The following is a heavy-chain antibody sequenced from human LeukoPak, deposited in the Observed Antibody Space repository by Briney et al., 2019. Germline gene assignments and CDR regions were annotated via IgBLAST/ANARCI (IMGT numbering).Heavy chain of an antibody. CDR2: MYYSGGT. CDR1: GASISGYY. V-gene: IGHV4-59*01. Sequence: PSETLSLTCRVPGASISGYYWSWLRQPPGKGLEWIGHMYYSGGTTYNPSLKSRVSISLDTSKKHFSLKLSSVTAADTAVYYCAGTGLFFDYWSQGTLVTVSS. CDR3: AGTGLFFDY. D-gene: IGHD7-27*01. J-gene: IGHJ4*02.